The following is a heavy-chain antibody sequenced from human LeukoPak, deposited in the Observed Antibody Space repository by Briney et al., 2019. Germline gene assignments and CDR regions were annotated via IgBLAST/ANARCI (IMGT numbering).Heavy chain of an antibody. CDR1: GGSISSHY. V-gene: IGHV4-59*11. Sequence: PSETLSLTCTVSGGSISSHYWSWIRQPPGKGLEWIGYIYYSGSTNYNPSLKSRVTISVDTSKNQFSLKLSSVTAADTAVYYCARGLLNNWFDPWGQGTLVTVSS. J-gene: IGHJ5*02. CDR3: ARGLLNNWFDP. CDR2: IYYSGST.